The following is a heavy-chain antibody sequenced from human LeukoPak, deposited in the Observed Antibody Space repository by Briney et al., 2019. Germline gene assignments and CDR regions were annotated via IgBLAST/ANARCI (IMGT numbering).Heavy chain of an antibody. Sequence: SETLSLTCIVSGGSISSYYWSWIRQPPGKGLEWIGYIYYSGSTNYNPSLKSRVTISVDTSKNQFSLKLSSVTAADTAVYYCARDPLPNCSGGSCPIDYWGQGTLVTVSS. D-gene: IGHD2-15*01. J-gene: IGHJ4*02. CDR2: IYYSGST. CDR1: GGSISSYY. V-gene: IGHV4-59*12. CDR3: ARDPLPNCSGGSCPIDY.